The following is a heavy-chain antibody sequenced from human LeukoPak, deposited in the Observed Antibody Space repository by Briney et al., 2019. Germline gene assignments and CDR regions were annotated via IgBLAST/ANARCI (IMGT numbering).Heavy chain of an antibody. CDR1: GYSFTNYW. CDR2: IYPGDSDT. D-gene: IGHD5-18*01. V-gene: IGHV5-51*01. CDR3: ARSGSGYSYGYAY. Sequence: GESQKISCKVSGYSFTNYWIAWVRQMPGKGLEWMGIIYPGDSDTKYSPSFQGQVTLSADKSTTTAYLQWSSLKASDTAMYYCARSGSGYSYGYAYWGQGTLVTVSS. J-gene: IGHJ4*02.